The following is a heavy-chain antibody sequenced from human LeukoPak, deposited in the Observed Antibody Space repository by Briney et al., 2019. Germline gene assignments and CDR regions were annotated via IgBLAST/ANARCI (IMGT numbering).Heavy chain of an antibody. V-gene: IGHV3-23*01. D-gene: IGHD3-10*01. CDR2: ISGSGDTT. J-gene: IGHJ1*01. CDR3: VRVALYYYGSESFYFFVH. CDR1: GFIFSNYA. Sequence: GGSLRLSCATSGFIFSNYAVNWVRQAPGKGLEWVSIISGSGDTTYYADSVKGRFTISRDNAKNSLYLLMNTLRVEDTAIYYCVRVALYYYGSESFYFFVHWGQGTPVTASS.